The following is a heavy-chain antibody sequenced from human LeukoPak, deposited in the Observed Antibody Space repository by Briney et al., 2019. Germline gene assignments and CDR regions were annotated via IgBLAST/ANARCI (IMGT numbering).Heavy chain of an antibody. CDR3: ARDRGRSYGSFDY. D-gene: IGHD5-18*01. J-gene: IGHJ4*02. CDR2: VYTDGTT. V-gene: IGHV4-4*07. CDR1: GGSISSYY. Sequence: SETLSLTCTVSGGSISSYYRSWIRQPAGKGLEWIGRVYTDGTTSYNPSLKSRVTMSVDTSKNQFSLNLNSVTAADTAMYYCARDRGRSYGSFDYWGQGTLVTVS.